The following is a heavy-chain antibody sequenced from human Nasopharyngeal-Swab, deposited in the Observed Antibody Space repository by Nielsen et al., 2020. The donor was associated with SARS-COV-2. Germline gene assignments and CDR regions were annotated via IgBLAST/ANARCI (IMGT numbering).Heavy chain of an antibody. V-gene: IGHV3-33*01. CDR3: ARSDLYSSSWYAPFDY. J-gene: IGHJ4*02. D-gene: IGHD6-13*01. CDR2: IWYGGSNK. CDR1: GFTFSSYG. Sequence: GGSLRLSCAASGFTFSSYGMHWVRQAPGKGLEWVAVIWYGGSNKYYADSVKGRFTISRDNSKNTLYLQMNSLRAEDTAVYYCARSDLYSSSWYAPFDYWGQGTLVTVSS.